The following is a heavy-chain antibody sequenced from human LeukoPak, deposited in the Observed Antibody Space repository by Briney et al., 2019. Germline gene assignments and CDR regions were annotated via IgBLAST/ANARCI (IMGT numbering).Heavy chain of an antibody. J-gene: IGHJ3*02. CDR2: IIPIFGTA. CDR3: AGPVMGGDTVVVPATLMDAFDI. Sequence: SVKVSCKASGGTFSSYAISWVRQAPGQGLEWMGGIIPIFGTANYAQKFQGRVTITADESTSTAYMELSSLRSEDTAVYYCAGPVMGGDTVVVPATLMDAFDIWGQGTMVTVSS. D-gene: IGHD2-2*01. V-gene: IGHV1-69*01. CDR1: GGTFSSYA.